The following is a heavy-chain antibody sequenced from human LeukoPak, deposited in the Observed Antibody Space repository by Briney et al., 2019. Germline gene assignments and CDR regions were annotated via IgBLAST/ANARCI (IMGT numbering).Heavy chain of an antibody. J-gene: IGHJ4*02. V-gene: IGHV4-59*01. CDR2: IYYSGST. CDR1: GGSISSYY. CDR3: ARARAWYFDY. Sequence: SETLSLTCTVSGGSISSYYWSWIRQPPGKGLEWIGYIYYSGSTNYNPSLKSRVTISVDTSKNQFSLKLSSVTAADTAVYYCARARAWYFDYWGQGTLVTVSS.